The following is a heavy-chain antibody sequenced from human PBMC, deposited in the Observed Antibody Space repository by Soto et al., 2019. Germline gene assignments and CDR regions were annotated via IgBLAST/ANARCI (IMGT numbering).Heavy chain of an antibody. J-gene: IGHJ2*01. V-gene: IGHV3-30*18. CDR3: AKGALRWYSYGYFDL. CDR2: ISYDGSNK. Sequence: QVQLVESGGGVVQPGRSLRLSCAASGFTFSSYGMHWVRQAPGKGLEWVAVISYDGSNKYYADSVKGRFTISRDNSKNTLYLQMNSLRAEDTAVYYCAKGALRWYSYGYFDLWGRGTLVTVSS. D-gene: IGHD5-18*01. CDR1: GFTFSSYG.